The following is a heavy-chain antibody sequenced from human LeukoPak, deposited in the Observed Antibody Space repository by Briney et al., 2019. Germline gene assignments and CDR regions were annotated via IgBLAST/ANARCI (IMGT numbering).Heavy chain of an antibody. CDR3: ATFPFGESLRYYFDY. V-gene: IGHV3-7*05. CDR1: GFTSISYW. CDR2: KKKESSEK. Sequence: GGSLRLACAASGFTSISYWMSWVRQAPRKGLERVAKKKKESSEKYYGDSENGRFTIPRDNAKNSLYLQINRLRAEDTAVYYCATFPFGESLRYYFDYWGQGTLVTVSS. D-gene: IGHD3-10*01. J-gene: IGHJ4*02.